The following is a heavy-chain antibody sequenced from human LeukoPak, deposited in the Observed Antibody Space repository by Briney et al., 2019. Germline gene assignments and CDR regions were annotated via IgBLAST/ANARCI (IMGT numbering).Heavy chain of an antibody. CDR1: GYSISSGYY. J-gene: IGHJ4*02. CDR3: ARADYYDSSGQPPAYFDY. D-gene: IGHD3-22*01. V-gene: IGHV4-38-2*02. Sequence: PSETLSLTCTVSGYSISSGYYWGWIRQPPGKGLEWIGSIYHSGSTYYNPSLKSRVTISVDTSKNQFSLKLSSVTAADTAVYYCARADYYDSSGQPPAYFDYWGQGTLVTVSS. CDR2: IYHSGST.